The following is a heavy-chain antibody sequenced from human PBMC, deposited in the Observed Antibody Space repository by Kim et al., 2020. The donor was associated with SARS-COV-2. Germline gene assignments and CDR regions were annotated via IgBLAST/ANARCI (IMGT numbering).Heavy chain of an antibody. CDR3: ATAPGIAAAGNGWFDP. J-gene: IGHJ5*02. Sequence: KCQGRVTMTEDTSTDTAYMELSSLRSEDTAVYYCATAPGIAAAGNGWFDPWGQGTLVTVSS. V-gene: IGHV1-24*01. D-gene: IGHD6-13*01.